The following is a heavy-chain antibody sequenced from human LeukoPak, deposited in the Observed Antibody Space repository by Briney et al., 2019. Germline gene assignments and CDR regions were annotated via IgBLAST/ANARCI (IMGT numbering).Heavy chain of an antibody. D-gene: IGHD4-11*01. J-gene: IGHJ6*03. V-gene: IGHV1-8*03. Sequence: ASVKVSCKASGYTFTSYDINWVRQATGQGLEWMGCMIPNSGNTGYAQKFQGRVTITRNTSISTAYMELSSLRSEDTAVYYCARRLAIGVTQRYMDVWGKGTTVTVSS. CDR2: MIPNSGNT. CDR3: ARRLAIGVTQRYMDV. CDR1: GYTFTSYD.